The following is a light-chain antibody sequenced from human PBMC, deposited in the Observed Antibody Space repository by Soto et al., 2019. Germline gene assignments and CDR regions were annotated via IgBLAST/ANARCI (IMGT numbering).Light chain of an antibody. CDR1: QAISNS. V-gene: IGKV1-12*01. CDR3: QQADSFPLT. J-gene: IGKJ3*01. Sequence: DIQMTQSPSSVSASVGDRVTITCRASQAISNSLAWYQQKPGKAPKLLIFAASRLQSGIPSRFSGSGSGTDFTLTISCLQPEDFAIYYCQQADSFPLTFGPGTEVDV. CDR2: AAS.